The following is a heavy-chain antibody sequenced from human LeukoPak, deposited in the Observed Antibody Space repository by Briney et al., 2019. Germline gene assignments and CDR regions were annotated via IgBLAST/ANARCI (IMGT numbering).Heavy chain of an antibody. Sequence: SETLSLTCAVYGGSFSGYYWSWIRQPPGKGLEWIGEINHSGSTNHNPSLKSRVTISVDTSKNQFSLKLSSVTAADTAVYYCARGRTYSSSWSYYYYYMDVWGKGTTVTVSS. CDR2: INHSGST. CDR1: GGSFSGYY. V-gene: IGHV4-34*01. D-gene: IGHD6-13*01. CDR3: ARGRTYSSSWSYYYYYMDV. J-gene: IGHJ6*03.